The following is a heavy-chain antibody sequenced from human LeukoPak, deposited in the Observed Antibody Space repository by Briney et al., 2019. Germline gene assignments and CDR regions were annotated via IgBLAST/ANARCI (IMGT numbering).Heavy chain of an antibody. CDR2: IYSGGST. CDR3: ARRLPAAWGADY. Sequence: GGSLRLSCAASGLTVSTNYMSWVRQGPGKGLEWVSVIYSGGSTYYADSVKGRFTISRDNSKNTLYLQMNSLRAEDTAVYYCARRLPAAWGADYWGQGTLVTVSS. J-gene: IGHJ4*02. D-gene: IGHD7-27*01. CDR1: GLTVSTNY. V-gene: IGHV3-53*01.